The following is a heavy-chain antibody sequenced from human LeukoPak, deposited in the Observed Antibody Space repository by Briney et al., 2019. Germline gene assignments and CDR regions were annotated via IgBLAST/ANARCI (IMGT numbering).Heavy chain of an antibody. CDR3: AKRPAAVRGVIPYVDY. Sequence: PGGSLRLSCAASGFMFRSSSMSWVRQVPGKGLEWVSTISASAGNIYYADSVKGRFTISRDNSKNTLFLQMNSLRAEDTAIYYCAKRPAAVRGVIPYVDYWGQGTLVTVFS. CDR1: GFMFRSSS. D-gene: IGHD3-10*02. V-gene: IGHV3-23*01. J-gene: IGHJ4*02. CDR2: ISASAGNI.